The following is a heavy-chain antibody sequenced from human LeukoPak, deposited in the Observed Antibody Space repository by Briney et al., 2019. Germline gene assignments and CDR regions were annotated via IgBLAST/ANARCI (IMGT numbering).Heavy chain of an antibody. D-gene: IGHD4-23*01. Sequence: GGSLRLSCAASGFTLSSYAMHWVRQAPGKGLEWVAVISYDGSNKYYADSVKGRFTISRDNSKNTLYLQMNSLRAEDTAVYYCARAATVVTPGDYWGQGTLVTVSS. CDR3: ARAATVVTPGDY. CDR1: GFTLSSYA. V-gene: IGHV3-30-3*01. CDR2: ISYDGSNK. J-gene: IGHJ4*02.